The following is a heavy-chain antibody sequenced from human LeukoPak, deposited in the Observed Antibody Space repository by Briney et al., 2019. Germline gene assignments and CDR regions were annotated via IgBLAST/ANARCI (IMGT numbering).Heavy chain of an antibody. CDR1: GFTFTSYA. CDR2: ISDGGSST. J-gene: IGHJ4*02. Sequence: GGSLRLSCAASGFTFTSYAMSWVRQAPGKGLEWVSTISDGGSSTFYADSVKGRFTISRDNSKNTLYLQMSSLRAEDTAVYYCARGRDYSNYVAVDYWGQGTLVTVSS. CDR3: ARGRDYSNYVAVDY. D-gene: IGHD4-11*01. V-gene: IGHV3-23*01.